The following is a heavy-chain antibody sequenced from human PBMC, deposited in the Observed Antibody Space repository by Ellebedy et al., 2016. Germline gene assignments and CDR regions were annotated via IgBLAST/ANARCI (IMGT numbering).Heavy chain of an antibody. CDR1: GFTFSSYA. CDR3: TRSRGWDDY. CDR2: IRSKAYGGTT. D-gene: IGHD6-19*01. V-gene: IGHV3-49*03. Sequence: GESLKISXAASGFTFSSYAMSWFRQAPGNGLEWVGFIRSKAYGGTTEYAASVKGRFTISRDDSKSIAYLQMNSLKTEDTALYYCTRSRGWDDYWGQGTLVTVSS. J-gene: IGHJ4*02.